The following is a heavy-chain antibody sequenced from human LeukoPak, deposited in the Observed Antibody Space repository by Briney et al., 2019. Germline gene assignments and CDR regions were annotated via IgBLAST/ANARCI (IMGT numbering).Heavy chain of an antibody. CDR1: GFTFSRYW. J-gene: IGHJ4*02. Sequence: GGSLRLSCAASGFTFSRYWMSWVRQAPGKGLEWVANIDQDGSEKYYVDSVKGRFTISRDNAKNSLYLQMNSLRAEDTAVYYCARDAYLSGWYLMDYWGQGTLVTVPS. D-gene: IGHD6-19*01. CDR3: ARDAYLSGWYLMDY. CDR2: IDQDGSEK. V-gene: IGHV3-7*01.